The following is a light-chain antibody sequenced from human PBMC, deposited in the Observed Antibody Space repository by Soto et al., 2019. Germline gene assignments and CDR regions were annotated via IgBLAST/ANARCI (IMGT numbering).Light chain of an antibody. CDR2: EVT. CDR1: SSDIGAYNY. V-gene: IGLV2-14*01. CDR3: TAYTSTSTPVV. Sequence: QSALTQPASVAGSPEQSITISFSGYSSDIGAYNYASWYQQHPGKAPKLLIYEVTSRPSGVSHRCSGSKSGNTASLSSSGLQLEDDADYYCTAYTSTSTPVVFGGGTKLTVL. J-gene: IGLJ2*01.